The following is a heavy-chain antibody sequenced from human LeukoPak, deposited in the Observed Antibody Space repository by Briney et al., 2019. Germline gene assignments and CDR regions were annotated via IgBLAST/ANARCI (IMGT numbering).Heavy chain of an antibody. J-gene: IGHJ6*02. CDR2: ISYDGSNK. Sequence: GGSLRLSCAASGFTFSSYAMHWVRQAPGKGLEWVAVISYDGSNKYYADSVKGRFTISRDNSKNTLYLQMNSLRAEDTAVYYCARDPRPDTPSPYCGGDCYGMDVWGQGTTVTVSS. CDR1: GFTFSSYA. D-gene: IGHD2-21*01. CDR3: ARDPRPDTPSPYCGGDCYGMDV. V-gene: IGHV3-30-3*01.